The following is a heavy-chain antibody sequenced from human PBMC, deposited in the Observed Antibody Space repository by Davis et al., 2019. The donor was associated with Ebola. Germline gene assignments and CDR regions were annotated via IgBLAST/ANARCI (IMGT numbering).Heavy chain of an antibody. J-gene: IGHJ4*02. Sequence: AASVKVSCKASGGTFSSYAISWVRQAPGQGLHWIGGIIPIFGTANYAQKFQGRVTITADESTSTAYMELSSLRSEDTAVYYCARDTNYYGSVFFDYWGQGTLVTVSS. D-gene: IGHD3-10*01. CDR2: IIPIFGTA. CDR3: ARDTNYYGSVFFDY. V-gene: IGHV1-69*13. CDR1: GGTFSSYA.